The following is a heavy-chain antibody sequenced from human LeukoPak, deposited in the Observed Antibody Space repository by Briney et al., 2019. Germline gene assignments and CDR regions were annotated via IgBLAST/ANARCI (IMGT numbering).Heavy chain of an antibody. CDR2: IYYSGTT. CDR1: GGSISSSSYY. D-gene: IGHD1-26*01. Sequence: PSETLSLTCTVSGGSISSSSYYWGWIRQPPGKGLEWIGSIYYSGTTYYNPSLKSRVTISVDTSKNQFSLKLSSVTAADTAVYYCASWSYYIEPANGGQGTLVTVSS. J-gene: IGHJ4*02. V-gene: IGHV4-39*07. CDR3: ASWSYYIEPAN.